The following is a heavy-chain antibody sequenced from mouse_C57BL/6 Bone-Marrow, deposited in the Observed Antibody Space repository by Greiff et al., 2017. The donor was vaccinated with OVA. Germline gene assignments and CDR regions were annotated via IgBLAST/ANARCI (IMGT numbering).Heavy chain of an antibody. J-gene: IGHJ3*01. CDR2: IYPRSGNT. CDR3: ARGIYYDYFFAY. CDR1: GYTFTSYG. D-gene: IGHD2-4*01. V-gene: IGHV1-81*01. Sequence: VKLQESGAELARPGASVKLSCKASGYTFTSYGISWVKQRTGQGLEWIGEIYPRSGNTYYNEKFKGKATLTADKSSSTAYMELRSLTSEDSAVYFCARGIYYDYFFAYWGQGTLVTVSA.